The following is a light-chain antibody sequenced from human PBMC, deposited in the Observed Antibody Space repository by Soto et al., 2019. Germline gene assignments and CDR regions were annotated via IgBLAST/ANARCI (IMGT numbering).Light chain of an antibody. CDR1: QSCRNS. CDR2: AAS. J-gene: IGKJ3*01. CDR3: QQRFSTPLFT. Sequence: DLQMTQSPSTLSASVGDRVTMTCRASQSCRNSLAWYQQKAVKAPTLLIYAASNLHPGVPSRFSGSGSGTDFSLTISSLQPEDFATYYCQQRFSTPLFTFGPGTKVDIK. V-gene: IGKV1-39*01.